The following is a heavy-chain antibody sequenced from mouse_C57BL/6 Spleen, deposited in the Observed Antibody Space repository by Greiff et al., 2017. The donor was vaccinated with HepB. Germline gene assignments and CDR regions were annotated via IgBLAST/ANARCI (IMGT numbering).Heavy chain of an antibody. CDR1: GYTFTDYN. Sequence: DVHLVESGPELVKPGASVKMSCKASGYTFTDYNMHWVKQSHGKSLEWIGYINPNNGGTSYNQKFKGKATLTVNKSSSTAYMELRSLTSEDSAVYYCARDIGFAYWGQGTLVTVSA. CDR2: INPNNGGT. D-gene: IGHD1-3*01. CDR3: ARDIGFAY. V-gene: IGHV1-22*01. J-gene: IGHJ3*01.